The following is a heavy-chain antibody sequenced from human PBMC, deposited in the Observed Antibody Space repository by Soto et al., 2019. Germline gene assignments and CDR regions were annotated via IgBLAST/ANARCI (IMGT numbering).Heavy chain of an antibody. CDR1: GFTFSSYG. Sequence: PGGSLRLSCAASGFTFSSYGMHWVRQAPGKGLEWVAVISYDGSNKYYADSVKGRFTISRDNSKNTLYLQMNSLRAEDTAVYYCAKDTGGYYDSSGYYGNFFDYWGQGTLVTVSS. CDR2: ISYDGSNK. D-gene: IGHD3-22*01. CDR3: AKDTGGYYDSSGYYGNFFDY. J-gene: IGHJ4*02. V-gene: IGHV3-30*18.